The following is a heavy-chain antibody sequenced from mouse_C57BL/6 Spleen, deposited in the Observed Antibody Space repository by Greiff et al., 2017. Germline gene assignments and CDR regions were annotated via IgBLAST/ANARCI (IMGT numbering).Heavy chain of an antibody. CDR3: ARGALTGTSSFDY. D-gene: IGHD4-1*01. J-gene: IGHJ2*01. CDR2: INPNNGGT. CDR1: GYTFTDSN. Sequence: EVQGVESGPELVKPGASVKIPCKASGYTFTDSNMDWVKQSHGKSLEWIGDINPNNGGTIYNQKFKGKATLTVDKSSSTAYMELRSLTSEDTAVYYCARGALTGTSSFDYWGQGTTLTGSS. V-gene: IGHV1-18*01.